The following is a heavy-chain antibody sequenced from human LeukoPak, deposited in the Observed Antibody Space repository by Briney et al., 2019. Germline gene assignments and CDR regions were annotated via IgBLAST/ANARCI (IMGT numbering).Heavy chain of an antibody. CDR3: AKDFSAYGSGMTHSDY. Sequence: PGGSLRLSCAASGFTFSSYAMSWVRQAPGKGLEWVSAISGGGGSTYYADPVKGRFTISRDNSKNTLYLQMNSLRAEDTAVYYCAKDFSAYGSGMTHSDYWGQGTLVTVSS. CDR1: GFTFSSYA. CDR2: ISGGGGST. D-gene: IGHD3-10*01. J-gene: IGHJ4*02. V-gene: IGHV3-23*01.